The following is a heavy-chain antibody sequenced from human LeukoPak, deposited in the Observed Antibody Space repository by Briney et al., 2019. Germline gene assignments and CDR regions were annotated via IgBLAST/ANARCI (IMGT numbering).Heavy chain of an antibody. V-gene: IGHV3-23*01. Sequence: GGSLRLSCAASGFTFSHYGMTWVRQAPGRGLEWVSAISGSGGSTYYAGSVKGRFTISRDNSKNTLYLQMNSLRAEDTAVYYCAKGSGGMSYFDYWGQGTLVTVSS. D-gene: IGHD3-10*01. J-gene: IGHJ4*02. CDR2: ISGSGGST. CDR1: GFTFSHYG. CDR3: AKGSGGMSYFDY.